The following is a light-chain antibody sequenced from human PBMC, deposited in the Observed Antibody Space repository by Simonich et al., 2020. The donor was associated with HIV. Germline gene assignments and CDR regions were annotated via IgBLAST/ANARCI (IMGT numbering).Light chain of an antibody. CDR1: QSVLYSSNNKTF. J-gene: IGKJ1*01. Sequence: DIVMTHSPDSLAVTLGERATINCKSSQSVLYSSNNKTFLAWYQQKQGQPPKLLIYWASTRESGVPDRFSGSGSGTDFTLTISSLQAEDVAVYYCQQYYSTPPTFGQGTKVEIK. CDR3: QQYYSTPPT. CDR2: WAS. V-gene: IGKV4-1*01.